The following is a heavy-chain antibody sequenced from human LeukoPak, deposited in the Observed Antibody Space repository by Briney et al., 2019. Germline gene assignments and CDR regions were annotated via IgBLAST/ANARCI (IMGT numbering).Heavy chain of an antibody. CDR1: GGSISSSSHS. CDR2: IYYTGRT. V-gene: IGHV4-39*01. J-gene: IGHJ5*02. CDR3: AQSLGSGNWIGNWFDP. D-gene: IGHD1-1*01. Sequence: SETLSLTCTVSGGSISSSSHSWGWIRQPPGEGLEWTGTIYYTGRTYYNPSLESRLTISVDTSKNQFSLKLTSVTAADTAIYYCAQSLGSGNWIGNWFDPWGQGTLVTVSS.